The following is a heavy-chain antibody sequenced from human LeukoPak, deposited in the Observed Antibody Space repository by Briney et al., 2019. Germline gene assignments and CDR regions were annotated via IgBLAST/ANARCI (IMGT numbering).Heavy chain of an antibody. D-gene: IGHD3-10*01. J-gene: IGHJ4*02. CDR3: ARDPEPRGY. CDR2: ISSSSSYI. CDR1: GFTFSSYS. Sequence: GGSLRLSCAASGFTFSSYSMYWVRRAPGKGLEWVSSISSSSSYIYYADSVKGRFTISRDNAKNSLYLQMNSLRAEDTAVYYCARDPEPRGYWGQGTLVTVSS. V-gene: IGHV3-21*01.